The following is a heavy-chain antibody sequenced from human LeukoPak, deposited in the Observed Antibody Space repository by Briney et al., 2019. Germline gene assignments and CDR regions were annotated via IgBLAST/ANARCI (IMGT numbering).Heavy chain of an antibody. CDR3: ARDPGEIAVAGTGYFDY. J-gene: IGHJ4*02. Sequence: PGGSLRLSCAASGFTFSSYAMSWVRQAPGKGLEWVSAISGSGGSTYYADSVKGRFTISRDNSKNTLYLQMNSLRAEDTAVYYCARDPGEIAVAGTGYFDYWGQGTLVTVSS. CDR2: ISGSGGST. D-gene: IGHD6-19*01. V-gene: IGHV3-23*01. CDR1: GFTFSSYA.